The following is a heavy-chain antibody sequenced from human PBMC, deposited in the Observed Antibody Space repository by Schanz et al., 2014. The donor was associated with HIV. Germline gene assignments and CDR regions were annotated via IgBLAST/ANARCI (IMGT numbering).Heavy chain of an antibody. CDR2: ISTPGTT. CDR3: RAVIIWTGEYFES. CDR1: NGSFGAYH. J-gene: IGHJ4*02. V-gene: IGHV4-34*01. Sequence: QVQPQQWGTGLLKPSETLSLISAVYNGSFGAYHWSRIRQPPGKGLEWIAVISTPGTTKYNPSLMRGRLTVSKDTSEHSSYLLIPVPASDAAVLYCGRAVIIWTGEYFESWGRGSLVTVSS. D-gene: IGHD2-21*01.